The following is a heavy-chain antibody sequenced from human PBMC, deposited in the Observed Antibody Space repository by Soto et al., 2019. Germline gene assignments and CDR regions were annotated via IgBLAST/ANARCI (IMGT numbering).Heavy chain of an antibody. J-gene: IGHJ4*02. V-gene: IGHV3-30*18. Sequence: VQLVESGGGLVKPGGSLRLSCAASGFTFSNAWMSWVRQAPGKGLEWVAFISYDGSKQYYADSVKGRFTISRDNSKNTLFLQMDSLKTEDTALYYCAKLGYDSSGSTNPHFDFWGQGTLVTVFS. CDR1: GFTFSNAW. D-gene: IGHD3-22*01. CDR3: AKLGYDSSGSTNPHFDF. CDR2: ISYDGSKQ.